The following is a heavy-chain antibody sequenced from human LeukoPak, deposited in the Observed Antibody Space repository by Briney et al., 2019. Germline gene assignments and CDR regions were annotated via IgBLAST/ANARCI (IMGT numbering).Heavy chain of an antibody. Sequence: PGGSLRPSCAASGFTFNSYWMSWVRQAPGKGLEWVANIHQDGGEKYYVDSVKGRFTISRDNARNSLYLQTNSLRAEDTAVYYCARSFYGHDPYYCYMDVWGKGTTVTVSS. V-gene: IGHV3-7*01. J-gene: IGHJ6*03. CDR1: GFTFNSYW. CDR2: IHQDGGEK. D-gene: IGHD2-2*01. CDR3: ARSFYGHDPYYCYMDV.